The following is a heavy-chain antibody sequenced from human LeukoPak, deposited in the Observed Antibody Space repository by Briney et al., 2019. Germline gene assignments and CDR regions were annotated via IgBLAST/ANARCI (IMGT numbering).Heavy chain of an antibody. CDR1: AFTFSSYS. CDR2: INSGTGYI. Sequence: PGGSLRLSCAASAFTFSSYSMSWVRQAPGRGLEWVSSINSGTGYISYADSVKGRFTISRDNGKSSLFLQMNSLRAEDTAVYYRARKPAARPIDYWGQGTLVTVSS. J-gene: IGHJ4*02. CDR3: ARKPAARPIDY. V-gene: IGHV3-21*01. D-gene: IGHD6-6*01.